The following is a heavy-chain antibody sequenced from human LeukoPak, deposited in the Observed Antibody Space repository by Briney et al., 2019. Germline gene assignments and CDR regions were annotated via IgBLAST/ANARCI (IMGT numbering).Heavy chain of an antibody. Sequence: GSSVKVSCKASGGTFSSYAISWVRQAPGQGLEWMGWISAYNGNTNYAQKLQGRVTMTTDTSTSTAYMELRSLRSDDTAVYYCARYYDSSGYYYVGQYYYGMDVWGQGTTVTVSS. D-gene: IGHD3-22*01. J-gene: IGHJ6*02. V-gene: IGHV1-18*01. CDR2: ISAYNGNT. CDR1: GGTFSSYA. CDR3: ARYYDSSGYYYVGQYYYGMDV.